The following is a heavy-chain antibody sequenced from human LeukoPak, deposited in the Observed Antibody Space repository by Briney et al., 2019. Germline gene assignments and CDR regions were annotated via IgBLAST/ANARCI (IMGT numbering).Heavy chain of an antibody. Sequence: GGSLRLSCAASGFTFNSNAMTWVRQAPGKGLECVSAITASSSATYYADSVKGRFTISRDNSKNTLYLQMNSLRAEDTAVYYCASLASAEVVTPPDYWGQGTLVTVSS. CDR1: GFTFNSNA. CDR3: ASLASAEVVTPPDY. J-gene: IGHJ4*02. CDR2: ITASSSAT. D-gene: IGHD4-23*01. V-gene: IGHV3-23*01.